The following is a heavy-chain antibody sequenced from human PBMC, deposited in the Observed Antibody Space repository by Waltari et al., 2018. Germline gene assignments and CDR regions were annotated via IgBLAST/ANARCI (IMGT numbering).Heavy chain of an antibody. Sequence: QVQLQEAGPGLVKPSQTLSLTCTVSGDSLGSGEYFWSWIRQPPGKGLEWIGYLYYSGSTYYNPSLKSRVTISGDTSKNEFSLKLSSVTAADTAVYYCARSYGSGSYWLDALDIWGQGTVVTVSS. CDR2: LYYSGST. D-gene: IGHD3-10*01. CDR3: ARSYGSGSYWLDALDI. V-gene: IGHV4-30-4*08. CDR1: GDSLGSGEYF. J-gene: IGHJ3*02.